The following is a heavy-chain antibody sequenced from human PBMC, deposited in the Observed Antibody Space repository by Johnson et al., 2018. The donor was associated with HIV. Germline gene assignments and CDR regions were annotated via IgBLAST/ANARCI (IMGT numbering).Heavy chain of an antibody. Sequence: VVGVEYGGGWDKTGGSLRLSCEVSGITVGTKYMSWVRQAPGKGREWVSVIFSVGDVYYADSVKGRFTISRDISKNMVYLKMNTPTAEDTAVYYCARESLTTSDAFDMWGQGTMVTVAS. V-gene: IGHV3-66*01. CDR3: ARESLTTSDAFDM. CDR2: IFSVGDV. CDR1: GITVGTKY. J-gene: IGHJ3*02. D-gene: IGHD1-1*01.